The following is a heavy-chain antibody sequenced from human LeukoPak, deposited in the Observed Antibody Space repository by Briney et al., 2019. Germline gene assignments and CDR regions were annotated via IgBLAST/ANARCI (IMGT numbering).Heavy chain of an antibody. V-gene: IGHV3-20*04. CDR1: GFTFGSYS. J-gene: IGHJ4*02. D-gene: IGHD5-12*01. CDR2: INWNGGST. CDR3: ARDREIVATGFDY. Sequence: GGSLRLSCAASGFTFGSYSMSWVRQAPGKGLEWVSGINWNGGSTGYADSVKGRFTISRDNAKNSLYLQMNSLRAEDTAVYYCARDREIVATGFDYWGQGTLVTVSS.